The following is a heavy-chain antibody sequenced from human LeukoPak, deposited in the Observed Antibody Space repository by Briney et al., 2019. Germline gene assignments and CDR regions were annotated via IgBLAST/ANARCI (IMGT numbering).Heavy chain of an antibody. CDR1: GFTFSSYE. CDR2: ISGSGGST. D-gene: IGHD3-22*01. CDR3: AKDYLSSGYYIDAFDI. Sequence: GGSLRLSCAASGFTFSSYEMNWVRQAPGKGLEWVSAISGSGGSTYYADSVKGRFTISRDNSKNTLYLQMNSLRAEDTAVYYCAKDYLSSGYYIDAFDIWGQGTMVTVSS. J-gene: IGHJ3*02. V-gene: IGHV3-23*01.